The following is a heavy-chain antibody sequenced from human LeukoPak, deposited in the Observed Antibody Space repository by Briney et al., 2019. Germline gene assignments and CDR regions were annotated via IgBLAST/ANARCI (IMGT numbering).Heavy chain of an antibody. CDR1: GYTFTSYG. J-gene: IGHJ4*02. CDR2: ISAYNGNT. CDR3: ARNSGSGWSRFYYFDY. V-gene: IGHV1-18*01. Sequence: ASVKVSCKASGYTFTSYGTIWVRQAPGQGLEWMGWISAYNGNTNYAQKLQGRVTMTTDTSTSTAYMELRSLRSDDTAAYYCARNSGSGWSRFYYFDYWGQGTLVTVSS. D-gene: IGHD6-19*01.